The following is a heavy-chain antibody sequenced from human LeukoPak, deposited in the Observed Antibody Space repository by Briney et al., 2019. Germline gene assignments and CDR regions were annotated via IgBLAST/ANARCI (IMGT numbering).Heavy chain of an antibody. Sequence: SETLSLTCAVYGGSFSGYYWSWIRQPPGKGLEWIGEINHSGSTNYNPSLKSRVTISVDTSKNQFSLKLSSVTAADTAVYYCARHRDGCSSTSCHYYYYYYYMDVWGKGTTVTISS. CDR3: ARHRDGCSSTSCHYYYYYYYMDV. CDR2: INHSGST. CDR1: GGSFSGYY. V-gene: IGHV4-34*01. J-gene: IGHJ6*03. D-gene: IGHD2-2*01.